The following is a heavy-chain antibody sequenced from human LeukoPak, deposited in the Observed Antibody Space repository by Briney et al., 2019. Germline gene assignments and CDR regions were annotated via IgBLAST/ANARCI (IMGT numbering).Heavy chain of an antibody. Sequence: GGSLRLSCVASGYTFSPYWVSWVRQTPGKGQEWVASISNGGGATFYGDSVRGRFTVSRDDAKNSLFLQMNGPRSDDTAVYYCTRENYVPDSWGQGTLVTVSS. CDR2: ISNGGGAT. D-gene: IGHD3-10*02. CDR3: TRENYVPDS. J-gene: IGHJ5*02. V-gene: IGHV3-7*03. CDR1: GYTFSPYW.